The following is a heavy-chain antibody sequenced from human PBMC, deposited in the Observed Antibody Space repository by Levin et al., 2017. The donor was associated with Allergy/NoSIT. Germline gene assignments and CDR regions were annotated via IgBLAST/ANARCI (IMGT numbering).Heavy chain of an antibody. CDR3: TRDAAYDTHKSGWLPGHFDS. Sequence: TSETLSLTCTVSGDSISNIHYYWAWVRQPPGKGLEWIGSISFSGTTFYKPSLMRRVTFSVDTSKNQLSLKVRSVTAEDTAVYYCTRDAAYDTHKSGWLPGHFDSWGQGTLVTVSS. CDR2: ISFSGTT. V-gene: IGHV4-39*02. CDR1: GDSISNIHYY. J-gene: IGHJ4*02. D-gene: IGHD6-19*01.